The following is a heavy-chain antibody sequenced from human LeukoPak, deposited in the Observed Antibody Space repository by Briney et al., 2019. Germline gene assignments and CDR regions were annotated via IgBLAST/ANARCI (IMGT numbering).Heavy chain of an antibody. CDR3: ARDSHGSGSYYSYYYYYGMDV. V-gene: IGHV3-11*04. J-gene: IGHJ6*02. D-gene: IGHD3-10*01. CDR1: GFTFSDYY. Sequence: GGSLRLSCAASGFTFSDYYMSWIRQAPGKGLEWVLYISSSGSTIYYADSVKGRFTISRDNAKNSLYLQMNSLRAEDTAVYYCARDSHGSGSYYSYYYYYGMDVWGQGTTVTVSS. CDR2: ISSSGSTI.